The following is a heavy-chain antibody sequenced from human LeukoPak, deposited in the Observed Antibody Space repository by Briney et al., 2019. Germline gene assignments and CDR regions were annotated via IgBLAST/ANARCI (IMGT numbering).Heavy chain of an antibody. J-gene: IGHJ3*02. CDR3: ARDKSQKQRNAFDI. V-gene: IGHV4-34*01. CDR2: INHSRST. CDR1: GGSFNGYY. Sequence: SETLSLTCAVYGGSFNGYYWSWIRQPPGKGLEWIGEINHSRSTKYNPSLTSRVTMSVDTSKNQFSLKLHSVTAADTAVYYCARDKSQKQRNAFDIWGQGTMVTVSS. D-gene: IGHD6-13*01.